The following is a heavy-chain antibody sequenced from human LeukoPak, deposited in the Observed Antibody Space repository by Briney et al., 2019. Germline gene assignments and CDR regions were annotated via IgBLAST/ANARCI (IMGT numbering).Heavy chain of an antibody. Sequence: GGSLRLSCAASGFTFSQYSINWVRQAPGKGLEWVSHLRYTGETFYADSVKGRFTISRDNVRNSLYLQMNSLRAEDTAMYYCARGSSSAAYYYYGRDVGAQGPTATV. CDR1: GFTFSQYS. CDR3: ARGSSSAAYYYYGRDV. CDR2: LRYTGET. J-gene: IGHJ6*02. D-gene: IGHD6-13*01. V-gene: IGHV3-48*01.